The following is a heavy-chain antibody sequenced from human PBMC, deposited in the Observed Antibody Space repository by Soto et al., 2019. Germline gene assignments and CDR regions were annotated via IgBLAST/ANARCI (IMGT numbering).Heavy chain of an antibody. Sequence: QDQLVQSGAEVKKPGASVTVSCKASGYSFTNYGVTWVRQAPGQGLEWMGWISAFNGNTHYAQNLQGRVTMTTDAFTGKAYMEVRRLRSDDTAGYYCARDRGVAPPVAGNTHYYYYMDVWGKGTTVTVSS. CDR1: GYSFTNYG. CDR2: ISAFNGNT. V-gene: IGHV1-18*01. J-gene: IGHJ6*03. CDR3: ARDRGVAPPVAGNTHYYYYMDV. D-gene: IGHD6-19*01.